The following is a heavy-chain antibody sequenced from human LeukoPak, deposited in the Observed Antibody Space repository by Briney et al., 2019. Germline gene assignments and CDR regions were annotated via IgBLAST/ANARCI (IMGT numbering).Heavy chain of an antibody. V-gene: IGHV3-66*01. J-gene: IGHJ3*02. CDR1: GFTVSSNY. CDR3: ARDLRNYAFDI. CDR2: IYSGGNT. D-gene: IGHD1-7*01. Sequence: PGGSLRLSCAASGFTVSSNYMSWVRQAPGKGLEWVSVIYSGGNTYYADSVKGRFIISRDNSKNTLYLQMNSLRAEDTAVYHCARDLRNYAFDIWGQGTMVTVSS.